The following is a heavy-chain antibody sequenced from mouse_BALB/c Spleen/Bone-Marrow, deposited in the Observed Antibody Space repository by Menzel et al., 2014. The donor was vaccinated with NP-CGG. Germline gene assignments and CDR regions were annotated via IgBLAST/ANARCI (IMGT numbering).Heavy chain of an antibody. Sequence: VQLQESGAELVRPGTSVKVSCKASGYAFTNYLIEWVKQRPGQGLEWIGVINPGSGSSNYNENFKGKATLTADRSSSTAYMLLSSLTSDDSAVYFCARSRGYEVGPFALWGQGTLVTVSA. CDR3: ARSRGYEVGPFAL. V-gene: IGHV1-54*01. CDR2: INPGSGSS. CDR1: GYAFTNYL. J-gene: IGHJ3*01. D-gene: IGHD2-2*01.